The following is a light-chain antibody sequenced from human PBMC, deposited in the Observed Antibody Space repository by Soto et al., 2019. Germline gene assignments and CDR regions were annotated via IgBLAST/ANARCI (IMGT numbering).Light chain of an antibody. CDR3: QQCDRSPWT. CDR1: ETINSNY. Sequence: EIVLTQSPGTLSLSPGERATLSCRASETINSNYLVWFQQKPGQAPRLLIYGASSRATGIPDRFSGSGSGTYFTLTISSLEPEDFAVYYCQQCDRSPWTFGQGTKVEIK. J-gene: IGKJ1*01. V-gene: IGKV3-20*01. CDR2: GAS.